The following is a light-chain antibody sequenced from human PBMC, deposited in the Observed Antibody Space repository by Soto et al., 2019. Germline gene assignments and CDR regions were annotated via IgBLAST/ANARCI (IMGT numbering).Light chain of an antibody. CDR3: SSYTSSSPPYV. J-gene: IGLJ1*01. CDR2: DVS. Sequence: QSALTQPASVSGSPGQSITISCTGTSSDVGGYNYVSWYQQHPGKAPKLMIYDVSNRPSGVSNRFSGSKSGNTASLTISGLQAVDEADYFCSSYTSSSPPYVFGTGSKVTVL. CDR1: SSDVGGYNY. V-gene: IGLV2-14*01.